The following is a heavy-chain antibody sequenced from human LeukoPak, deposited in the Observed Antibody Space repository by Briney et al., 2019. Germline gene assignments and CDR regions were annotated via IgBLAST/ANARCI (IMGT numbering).Heavy chain of an antibody. CDR3: SVLGEKDYFDY. J-gene: IGHJ4*02. V-gene: IGHV3-48*01. CDR1: GFTFSSYS. CDR2: ISSSSSTI. Sequence: PGGSLRLSCVVSGFTFSSYSMNWVRQAPGKGLEWVSYISSSSSTIYYADSVKGRFTISRDNAKNSLYLQMNSLRAEDTAVYYCSVLGEKDYFDYWGQGTLVTVSS. D-gene: IGHD2-15*01.